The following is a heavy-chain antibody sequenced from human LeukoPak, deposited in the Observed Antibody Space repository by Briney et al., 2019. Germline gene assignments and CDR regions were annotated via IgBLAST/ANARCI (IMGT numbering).Heavy chain of an antibody. CDR1: GYSISSGYY. CDR3: ARTYYDFWSGSPEGNWYFDL. D-gene: IGHD3-3*01. CDR2: IYHSGST. Sequence: SETLSLTCAVSGYSISSGYYWGWIRQSPGKGLEWIGSIYHSGSTYYNPSLKSRVTISVDTSKNQFSLKLSSVTAADTAVYYCARTYYDFWSGSPEGNWYFDLWGRGTLVTVSS. J-gene: IGHJ2*01. V-gene: IGHV4-38-2*01.